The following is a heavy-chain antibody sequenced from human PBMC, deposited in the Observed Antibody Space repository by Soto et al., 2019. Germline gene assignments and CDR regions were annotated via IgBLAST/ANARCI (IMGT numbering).Heavy chain of an antibody. Sequence: QVQLVQSGAEVRKPGASVKVSCKPSGYTFNTYYLHWLRQAPGQALEWMGVIHPSGGGTTYAQKFLGRVTVTRDKSTTTVFMELSSLRSDDTAVYYCARRGHIAVVTASFDNWGQGNLVTVSS. CDR3: ARRGHIAVVTASFDN. V-gene: IGHV1-46*02. J-gene: IGHJ4*02. CDR1: GYTFNTYY. CDR2: IHPSGGGT. D-gene: IGHD2-21*02.